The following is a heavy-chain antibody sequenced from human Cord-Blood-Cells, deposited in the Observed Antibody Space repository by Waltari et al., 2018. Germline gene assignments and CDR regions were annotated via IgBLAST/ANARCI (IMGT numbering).Heavy chain of an antibody. V-gene: IGHV3-30*03. CDR2: ISYDGSNK. J-gene: IGHJ4*02. CDR1: GFPFSSYG. Sequence: QVQLVESGGGVVQAGRSLRLSCAASGFPFSSYGMHWVRPAPGKGLGVVAVISYDGSNKFYADSVKGRFTIARDNSKNTLYLQMNSLRAEDTAVYYCVRGVPDDWGLGTLVTVSS. CDR3: VRGVPDD. D-gene: IGHD3-10*01.